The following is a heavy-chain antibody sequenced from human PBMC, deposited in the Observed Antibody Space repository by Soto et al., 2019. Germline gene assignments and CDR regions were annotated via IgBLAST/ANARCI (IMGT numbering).Heavy chain of an antibody. CDR1: GGTFSSYA. V-gene: IGHV1-69*13. J-gene: IGHJ6*02. Sequence: ASVKVSCKASGGTFSSYAISWVRQAPGQGLEWMGGIIPIFGTANYAQKSQGRVTITADESTSTAYMELSSLRSEDTAVYYCARYCTNGVCYSNYYYYGMDVWGQGTTVTVSS. CDR3: ARYCTNGVCYSNYYYYGMDV. D-gene: IGHD2-8*01. CDR2: IIPIFGTA.